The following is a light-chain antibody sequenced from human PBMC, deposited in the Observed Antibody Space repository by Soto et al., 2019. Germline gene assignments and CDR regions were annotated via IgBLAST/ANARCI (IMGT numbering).Light chain of an antibody. V-gene: IGKV3-15*01. CDR2: GAS. CDR1: QSVSSN. CDR3: QQYNNWPSIT. J-gene: IGKJ5*01. Sequence: EIVMTQSPATLSVSPGERATLSCRGSQSVSSNLAWYQQKPGQAPRLLIFGASTRATGIPARFSGSGSGTDYTLTISSLQSEDFALYYCQQYNNWPSITFGQGTRLEIK.